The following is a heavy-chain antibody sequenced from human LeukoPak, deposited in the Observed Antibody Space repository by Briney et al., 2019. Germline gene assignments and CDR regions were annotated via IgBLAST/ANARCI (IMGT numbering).Heavy chain of an antibody. J-gene: IGHJ3*01. CDR1: GFTFSGYE. V-gene: IGHV3-48*03. CDR3: ARSRSIAGDGFDV. CDR2: ISSSGYTI. Sequence: GGSLRLSCVASGFTFSGYEMNWVRQAPGKGLEWVSYISSSGYTIYHADSVKGRFTVSRDNAKNSLYLQMNSLRAEDTAVHFCARSRSIAGDGFDVWGQGTMVTVSS. D-gene: IGHD2-21*01.